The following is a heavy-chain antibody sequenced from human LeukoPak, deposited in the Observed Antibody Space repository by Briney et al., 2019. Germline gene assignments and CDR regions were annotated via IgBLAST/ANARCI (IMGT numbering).Heavy chain of an antibody. J-gene: IGHJ3*01. CDR3: ASKGDGSCSSLHCQGAFDF. V-gene: IGHV1-2*02. D-gene: IGHD2-2*01. Sequence: ASVKVSCKPSGYTFTAYYIHFVRQAPGQGLEWMGWINPNSGDTKYAQNFQDRVTMTWDTSVSTAYMELSSLTSDDTAVYYCASKGDGSCSSLHCQGAFDFWGQGSMVTASS. CDR1: GYTFTAYY. CDR2: INPNSGDT.